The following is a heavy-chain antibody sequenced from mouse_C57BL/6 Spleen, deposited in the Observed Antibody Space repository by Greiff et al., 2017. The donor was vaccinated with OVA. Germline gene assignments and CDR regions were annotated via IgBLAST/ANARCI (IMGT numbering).Heavy chain of an antibody. J-gene: IGHJ1*03. V-gene: IGHV1-69*01. CDR2: IDPSDSYT. D-gene: IGHD4-1*01. CDR1: GYTFTSYW. Sequence: QVQLQQPGAELVMPGASVKLSCKASGYTFTSYWMHWVKQRPGQGLEWIGEIDPSDSYTNYNQKFKGKSTLTVDKSSSTAYMQLSSLTSEASAVYYCARLANWGYWYFEVWGTGTTVTVSS. CDR3: ARLANWGYWYFEV.